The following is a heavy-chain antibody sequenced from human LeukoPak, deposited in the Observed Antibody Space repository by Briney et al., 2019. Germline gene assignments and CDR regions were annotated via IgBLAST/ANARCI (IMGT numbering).Heavy chain of an antibody. V-gene: IGHV3-30*02. J-gene: IGHJ6*03. Sequence: GGSLRLSCAASGFTFSSYGMHWVRQAPGKGLEWVAFIRYDGSNKYYADSVKGRFTISRDNSKNTLYLRMNSLRAEDTAVYYCAKAQRRYYYYMDVWGKGTTVTVSS. CDR3: AKAQRRYYYYMDV. CDR1: GFTFSSYG. CDR2: IRYDGSNK.